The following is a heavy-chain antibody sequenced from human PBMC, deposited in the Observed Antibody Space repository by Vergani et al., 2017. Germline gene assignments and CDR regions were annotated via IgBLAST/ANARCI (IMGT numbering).Heavy chain of an antibody. CDR2: IYPGDSDT. D-gene: IGHD6-13*01. J-gene: IGHJ5*02. Sequence: EVQLVQSGAEVKKPGESLRISCKGSGYSFTSYWIGWVRQMPGKGLEWMGIIYPGDSDTSYSPSFQGQVTISADKSISTAYLQWSSLKASDTAMYYCARQTGYSSSWTSDNWFDPWGQGTLVTVSS. V-gene: IGHV5-51*01. CDR1: GYSFTSYW. CDR3: ARQTGYSSSWTSDNWFDP.